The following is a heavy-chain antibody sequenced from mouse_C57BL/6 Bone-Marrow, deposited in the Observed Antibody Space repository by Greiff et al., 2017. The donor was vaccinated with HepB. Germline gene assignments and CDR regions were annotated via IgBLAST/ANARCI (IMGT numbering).Heavy chain of an antibody. D-gene: IGHD6-1*01. CDR3: VPTRAWFAY. CDR1: GFTFSSYG. J-gene: IGHJ3*01. Sequence: VQLQQSGGDLVKPGGSLKLSCAASGFTFSSYGMSWVRQTPDKRLEWVATISSGGSYTYYPDSVKGRFTISRDNAKNTLYLQMSSLKSEDTAMYYCVPTRAWFAYWGQGTLVTVSA. CDR2: ISSGGSYT. V-gene: IGHV5-6*01.